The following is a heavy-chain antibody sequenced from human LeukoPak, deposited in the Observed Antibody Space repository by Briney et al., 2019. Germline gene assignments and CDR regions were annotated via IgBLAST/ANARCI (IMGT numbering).Heavy chain of an antibody. V-gene: IGHV1-18*01. J-gene: IGHJ5*02. D-gene: IGHD3-10*01. CDR2: ISAYNGNT. CDR1: GCTFTSYG. CDR3: ARGEYDPSAFDP. Sequence: GASVKVSCKASGCTFTSYGISWVRQAPGQGLEWMGWISAYNGNTNYAQKLQGRVTMTTDTSTSTAYMALKSLRSDDTAVYYCARGEYDPSAFDPWGQGTLVTVSS.